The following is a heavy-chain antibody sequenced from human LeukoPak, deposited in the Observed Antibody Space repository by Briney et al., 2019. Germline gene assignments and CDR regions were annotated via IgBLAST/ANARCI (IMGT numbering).Heavy chain of an antibody. V-gene: IGHV3-30*03. CDR1: GFIFNNYD. D-gene: IGHD2-21*02. J-gene: IGHJ4*02. CDR3: ARDRLNRAYCGNDCYSAAFDY. Sequence: GRSLRLSCATSGFIFNNYDPHWVRQAPGKGLEWLATISRDGKRQFYTDSVKGRFTISRDDSRNTLYLQMNSLRPEDTAVYYCARDRLNRAYCGNDCYSAAFDYWGQGALVTVSS. CDR2: ISRDGKRQ.